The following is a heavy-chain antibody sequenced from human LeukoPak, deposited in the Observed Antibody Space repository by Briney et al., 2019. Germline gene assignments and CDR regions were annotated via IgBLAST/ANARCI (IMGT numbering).Heavy chain of an antibody. D-gene: IGHD2-15*01. J-gene: IGHJ6*02. Sequence: ASVKVSCKASGSTFTSYDLNWVRQATGQGLEWMGWMYPNSGNTGYAQKFQGRVTMTRNTSLSTAYMELSSLRSEDTAVYYCARVPLYCSGGSCSFLGYYYYGMDVWGQGTTVTVSS. CDR1: GSTFTSYD. CDR2: MYPNSGNT. CDR3: ARVPLYCSGGSCSFLGYYYYGMDV. V-gene: IGHV1-8*01.